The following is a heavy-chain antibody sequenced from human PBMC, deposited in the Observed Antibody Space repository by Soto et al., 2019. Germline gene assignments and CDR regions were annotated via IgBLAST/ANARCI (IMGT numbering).Heavy chain of an antibody. J-gene: IGHJ4*02. CDR3: AGPGYSSQDY. CDR1: GFTFSTFA. D-gene: IGHD5-18*01. CDR2: ISGSGADT. Sequence: GGSLRLSCAASGFTFSTFALSWVRQAPGKGLQWVSAISGSGADTDYADSVKGRFTISRDNSKNTLFLQMNSLRAEDTAVYYCAGPGYSSQDYWGQGTLVTVSS. V-gene: IGHV3-23*01.